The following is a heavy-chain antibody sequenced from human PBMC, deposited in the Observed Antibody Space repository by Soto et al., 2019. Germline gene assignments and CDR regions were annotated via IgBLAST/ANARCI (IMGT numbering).Heavy chain of an antibody. J-gene: IGHJ6*01. V-gene: IGHV3-33*01. CDR2: IWYDGSNK. CDR3: ARDFSAARPYHCYGMAV. D-gene: IGHD6-6*01. CDR1: GFTFSSYG. Sequence: GGSLRLSCAASGFTFSSYGMHWVRQAPCKGLEWVAVIWYDGSNKYYADSVKGRFTISRDNSKNTLYLQMNSLRAEDTAVYYCARDFSAARPYHCYGMAVWEQGSTVTVSS.